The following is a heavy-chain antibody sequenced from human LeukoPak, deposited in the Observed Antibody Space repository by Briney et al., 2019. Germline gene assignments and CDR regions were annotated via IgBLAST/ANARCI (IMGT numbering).Heavy chain of an antibody. CDR2: ISSGSSTI. CDR1: GFIFSNYG. J-gene: IGHJ4*02. D-gene: IGHD1-26*01. CDR3: AKDIRGYSGSYFDY. Sequence: GGSLRLSCAASGFIFSNYGMNWVRQAPGKGLEWVSDISSGSSTIFYADSVKGRFTISRDNAKNSLYLQMNSLRAEDTALYYCAKDIRGYSGSYFDYWGQGTLVTVSS. V-gene: IGHV3-48*01.